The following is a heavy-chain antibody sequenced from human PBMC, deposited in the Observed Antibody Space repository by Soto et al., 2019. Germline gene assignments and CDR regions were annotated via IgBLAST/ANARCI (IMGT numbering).Heavy chain of an antibody. J-gene: IGHJ4*02. CDR3: ARVSLHTVTTSHFDY. Sequence: GASVKVSCKASGYTFTSYYMHWVRQAPGQGLERMGIINPSGGSTSYAQKFQGRVTMTRDTSTSTVYMELSSLRSEDTAVYYCARVSLHTVTTSHFDYWGQGTLVTVSS. D-gene: IGHD4-17*01. CDR1: GYTFTSYY. CDR2: INPSGGST. V-gene: IGHV1-46*01.